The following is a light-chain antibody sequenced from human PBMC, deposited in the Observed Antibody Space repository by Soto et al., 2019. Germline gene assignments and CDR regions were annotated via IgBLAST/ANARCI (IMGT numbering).Light chain of an antibody. V-gene: IGKV3-15*01. CDR1: QSVGSN. CDR3: QQYDNWLGT. J-gene: IGKJ1*01. CDR2: GAS. Sequence: EIVMTQSPATLSVSPGERATLSCRASQSVGSNLAWSPHNPGKAPRLLIYGASTRATGITVRFSGGGSGTECTLTISSLQSEDFAVYYCQQYDNWLGTFGQGTKVEIK.